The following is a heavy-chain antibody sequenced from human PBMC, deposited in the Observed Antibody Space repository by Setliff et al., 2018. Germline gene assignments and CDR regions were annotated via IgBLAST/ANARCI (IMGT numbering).Heavy chain of an antibody. CDR3: ARCPLRIEQWLVPGASYFDY. CDR2: IYYSGST. J-gene: IGHJ4*02. Sequence: TSETLSLTCTVSGGSISSSSYYWGWIRQPPGKGLEWIGSIYYSGSTYYNPSLKSRVTISVDTSKNQFSLKLSSVTAADTAVYYCARCPLRIEQWLVPGASYFDYWGQGTLVTVSS. V-gene: IGHV4-39*01. CDR1: GGSISSSSYY. D-gene: IGHD6-19*01.